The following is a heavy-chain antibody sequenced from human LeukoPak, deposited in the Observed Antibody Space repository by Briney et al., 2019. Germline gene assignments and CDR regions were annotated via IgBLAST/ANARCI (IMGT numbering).Heavy chain of an antibody. D-gene: IGHD5-12*01. Sequence: PGGSLRLSCAASGFTFSSYSMNWVRQAPGKGLEWVSSISSSSSYIYYADSVKGRFTISRDNAKNSLYLQMNSLRAEDTAVYYCARDDSGYDGGPNWFDPWGQGTLVTVSS. CDR1: GFTFSSYS. J-gene: IGHJ5*02. CDR2: ISSSSSYI. CDR3: ARDDSGYDGGPNWFDP. V-gene: IGHV3-21*01.